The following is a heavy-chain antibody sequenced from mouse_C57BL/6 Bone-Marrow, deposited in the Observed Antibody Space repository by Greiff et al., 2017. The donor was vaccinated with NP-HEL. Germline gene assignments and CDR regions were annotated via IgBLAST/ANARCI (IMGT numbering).Heavy chain of an antibody. Sequence: VQLKESGGDLVKPGVSLKLSCAASGFTFSSYGMSWVRQTPDKRLEWVATISSGGSYTYYPDSVKGRFTISRDNAKNTLYLQMCSLKSEDTAMYYCARQGYYSNYGAYWGQGTLVTVSA. V-gene: IGHV5-6*01. D-gene: IGHD2-5*01. CDR1: GFTFSSYG. CDR2: ISSGGSYT. J-gene: IGHJ3*01. CDR3: ARQGYYSNYGAY.